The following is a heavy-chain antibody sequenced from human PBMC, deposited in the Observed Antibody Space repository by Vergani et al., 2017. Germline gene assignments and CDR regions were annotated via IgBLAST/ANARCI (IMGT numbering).Heavy chain of an antibody. V-gene: IGHV3-23*01. J-gene: IGHJ2*01. CDR1: GFTFSSYA. D-gene: IGHD2-21*01. Sequence: EVQLLESGGGLVQPGGSLRLSCAASGFTFSSYAMSWVRQAPGKGLEWVSAISGSGGSTYYADSVKGRFTMSRDNSKNTLYLQMNSLRAEDTAVYYCAKTGSYCGGDCYHWYFDLWGRGTLVTVSS. CDR3: AKTGSYCGGDCYHWYFDL. CDR2: ISGSGGST.